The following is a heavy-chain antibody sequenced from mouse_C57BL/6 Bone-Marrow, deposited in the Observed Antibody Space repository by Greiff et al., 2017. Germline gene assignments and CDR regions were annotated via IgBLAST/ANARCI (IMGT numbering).Heavy chain of an antibody. CDR2: ISSGSSTI. Sequence: EVQLVESGGGLVKPGGSLKLSCAASGFTFSDYGMHWVRQAPEKGLEWVAYISSGSSTIYYADTVKGRFTISRDNAKNTLFLQMTSLRSEDTAMYYCAREHYGSSPYYAMDYWGQGTSVTVSS. CDR1: GFTFSDYG. CDR3: AREHYGSSPYYAMDY. D-gene: IGHD1-1*01. J-gene: IGHJ4*01. V-gene: IGHV5-17*01.